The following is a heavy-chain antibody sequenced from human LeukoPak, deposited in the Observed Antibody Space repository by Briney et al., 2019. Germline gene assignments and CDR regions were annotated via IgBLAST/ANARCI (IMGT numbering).Heavy chain of an antibody. CDR2: IYYSGST. D-gene: IGHD3-10*01. CDR3: ARVVRGVLPDY. V-gene: IGHV4-31*03. J-gene: IGHJ4*02. CDR1: GGSISSGGYY. Sequence: SETLSLTCTVSGGSISSGGYYWSWIRQHPGKGLEWIGYIYYSGSTYYNPSLKSRVTISVDTSKNQFSLKLSPVTAADTAVYYCARVVRGVLPDYWGQGTLVTVSS.